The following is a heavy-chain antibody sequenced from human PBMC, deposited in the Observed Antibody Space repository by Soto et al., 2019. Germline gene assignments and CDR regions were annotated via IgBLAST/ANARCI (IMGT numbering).Heavy chain of an antibody. D-gene: IGHD6-13*01. CDR3: ARGSTWQGRDWFDP. J-gene: IGHJ5*02. CDR2: IYHSGIA. CDR1: GGCISTSSYV. V-gene: IGHV4-39*01. Sequence: ETLSLTWNVAGGCISTSSYVWGWIRQHPGKGLEWIATIYHSGIAYYNPSLRSRVTFSVDTSKTLISLNLRSVTAADTAVYYSARGSTWQGRDWFDPWGQGTLVTVSS.